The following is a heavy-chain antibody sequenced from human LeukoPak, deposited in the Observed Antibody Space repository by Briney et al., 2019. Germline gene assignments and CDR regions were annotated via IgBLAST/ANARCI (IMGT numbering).Heavy chain of an antibody. Sequence: ASVKVSCKASGGTFSNYAISWVRQAPGQGLEWMGGIIPIFGTANYAQKFQGRVTITTDESTSTAYMELSSLRSEDTAVYYCARERVVVPAATPTRFDPWGQGTLVTVSS. CDR1: GGTFSNYA. J-gene: IGHJ5*02. CDR3: ARERVVVPAATPTRFDP. D-gene: IGHD2-2*01. V-gene: IGHV1-69*05. CDR2: IIPIFGTA.